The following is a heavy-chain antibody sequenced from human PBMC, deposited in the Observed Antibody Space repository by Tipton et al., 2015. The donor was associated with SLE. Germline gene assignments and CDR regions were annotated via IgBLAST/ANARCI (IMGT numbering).Heavy chain of an antibody. V-gene: IGHV3-69-1*01. J-gene: IGHJ5*02. CDR2: ISSSSTI. D-gene: IGHD6-13*01. Sequence: SLRLSCAASGFTFSAYCMNWVRQAPGKGLEWVSYISSSSTIYYADSVKGRFTIPSDNAKNSLYLQLNSLRAEDTAVYYCARVAAAGTGHKPWGQGTLVTVSS. CDR3: ARVAAAGTGHKP. CDR1: GFTFSAYC.